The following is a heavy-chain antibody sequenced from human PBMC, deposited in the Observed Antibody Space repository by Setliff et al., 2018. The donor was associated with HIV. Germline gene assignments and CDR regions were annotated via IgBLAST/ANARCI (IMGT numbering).Heavy chain of an antibody. V-gene: IGHV4-34*01. CDR1: GGSFSDYY. J-gene: IGHJ6*02. D-gene: IGHD5-18*01. Sequence: SETLSLTCAVYGGSFSDYYWNWIRQPPGKGLEWIGEINHSGSTKYNPSLKSRVTISLDTSKNQFSLKLSSVTAADTAVYYCARGSAMVRYYYYYGMDVWGHGTTVTVS. CDR2: INHSGST. CDR3: ARGSAMVRYYYYYGMDV.